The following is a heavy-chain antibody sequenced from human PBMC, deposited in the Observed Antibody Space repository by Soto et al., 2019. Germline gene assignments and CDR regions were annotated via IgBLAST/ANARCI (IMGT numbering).Heavy chain of an antibody. D-gene: IGHD2-15*01. J-gene: IGHJ5*02. CDR3: ARACPGRRRYCSGGSCYSPFWFDP. V-gene: IGHV4-34*01. CDR2: INHSGST. Sequence: SETLSLTCAVYGGSFSGYYWSWIRQPPGKGLEWIGEINHSGSTNYNPSLKSRVTISVDTSKNQFSLKLSSVTAADTAVYYCARACPGRRRYCSGGSCYSPFWFDPWGQGTLVTVSS. CDR1: GGSFSGYY.